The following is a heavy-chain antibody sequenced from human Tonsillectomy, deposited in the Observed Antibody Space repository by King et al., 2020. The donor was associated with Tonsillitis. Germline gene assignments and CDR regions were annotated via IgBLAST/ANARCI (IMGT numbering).Heavy chain of an antibody. J-gene: IGHJ4*02. CDR3: AKAMVVTGLLDS. CDR2: VSNSGGVT. V-gene: IGHV3-23*04. CDR1: GFSFSGYA. D-gene: IGHD2-21*02. Sequence: VQLVESGGGLVQPGGSLRLSCAASGFSFSGYAMSWVRQAPGTGLEWVSGVSNSGGVTYYADSVKGRFTISRDNSKNTLYLQMNSLRAEDTALYYCAKAMVVTGLLDSWGQGTLVTVSS.